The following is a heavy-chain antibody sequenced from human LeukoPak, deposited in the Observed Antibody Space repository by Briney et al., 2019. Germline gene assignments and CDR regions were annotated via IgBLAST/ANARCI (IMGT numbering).Heavy chain of an antibody. CDR1: GFTFSDYS. V-gene: IGHV3-48*04. CDR3: ARSFYYYDSDY. D-gene: IGHD3-22*01. CDR2: IGNNISAM. J-gene: IGHJ4*02. Sequence: GGSLRLSCAASGFTFSDYSMNWVRQAPGKGLEWLSYIGNNISAMYYADSVRGRFTISRDNAKNSLYLQMNSLRAEDTAVYYCARSFYYYDSDYWGQGTLVTVSS.